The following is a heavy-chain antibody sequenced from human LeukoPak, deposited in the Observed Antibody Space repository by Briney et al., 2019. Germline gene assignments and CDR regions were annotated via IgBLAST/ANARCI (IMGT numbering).Heavy chain of an antibody. V-gene: IGHV3-21*01. CDR1: GFTFSSYS. D-gene: IGHD6-6*01. Sequence: PAQSLRLSCPASGFTFSSYSLNWVRQPPTQGLKSVSFISSSSSYIYYADSVKGRFTISRDNPRKSLYLQMNSLRADDTAVYYCARGEWSSSPFDYWGQGTLVTVSS. J-gene: IGHJ4*02. CDR2: ISSSSSYI. CDR3: ARGEWSSSPFDY.